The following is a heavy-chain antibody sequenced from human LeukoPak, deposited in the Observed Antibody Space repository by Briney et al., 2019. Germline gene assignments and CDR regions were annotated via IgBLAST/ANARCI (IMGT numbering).Heavy chain of an antibody. D-gene: IGHD3-3*01. CDR2: INPNSGGT. Sequence: ASVKVSCKASGYTFTGYYMHWGRQAPGQGLEWMGWINPNSGGTNYAQKFQGRVTMTRDTSISTAYMELSRLRSDDTAVYYCARENSPDFGVVIREKEYFDYWGQGTLVTVSS. V-gene: IGHV1-2*02. CDR3: ARENSPDFGVVIREKEYFDY. CDR1: GYTFTGYY. J-gene: IGHJ4*02.